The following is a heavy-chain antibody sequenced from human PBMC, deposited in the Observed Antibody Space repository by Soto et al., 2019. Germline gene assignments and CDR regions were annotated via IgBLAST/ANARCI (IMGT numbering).Heavy chain of an antibody. Sequence: GSLRLSCAASGFTFSNAWMSWVRQAPGKGLEWVGRIKSKTDGGTTDYAAPVKGRFTISRDDSKNTLYLQMNSLKTEDTAAYYCTTDGKQWLAPFDYWGQGTLVTVSS. J-gene: IGHJ4*02. CDR1: GFTFSNAW. D-gene: IGHD6-19*01. V-gene: IGHV3-15*01. CDR3: TTDGKQWLAPFDY. CDR2: IKSKTDGGTT.